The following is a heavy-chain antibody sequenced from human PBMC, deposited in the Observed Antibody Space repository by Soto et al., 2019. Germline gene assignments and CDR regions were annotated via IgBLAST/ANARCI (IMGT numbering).Heavy chain of an antibody. CDR1: GFTFGTYA. CDR2: ISGSGGST. V-gene: IGHV3-23*01. D-gene: IGHD2-2*01. CDR3: AKDLVVVPAATFDY. J-gene: IGHJ4*02. Sequence: EVQLLESGGGLVQPGGSLRLSCAASGFTFGTYAMSWFGQAPGKGLEWVSAISGSGGSTYYADSVKGRFTISRDNSKNTLYLQMNSLRAEDTAVYYCAKDLVVVPAATFDYWGQGTLVTVSS.